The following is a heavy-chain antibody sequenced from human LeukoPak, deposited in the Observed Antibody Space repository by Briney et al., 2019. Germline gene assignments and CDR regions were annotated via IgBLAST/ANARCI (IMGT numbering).Heavy chain of an antibody. D-gene: IGHD5-24*01. Sequence: GGSLRLSCATSEFTVHSNYMSWVRQVPGKGLEWVSVIYTGGDTYYADSLKGRFTISRDNSKNTLYLQMNSLRAEDTAVYYCARWDGYGYFDYWGQGTLVTVTP. V-gene: IGHV3-66*01. J-gene: IGHJ4*02. CDR3: ARWDGYGYFDY. CDR2: IYTGGDT. CDR1: EFTVHSNY.